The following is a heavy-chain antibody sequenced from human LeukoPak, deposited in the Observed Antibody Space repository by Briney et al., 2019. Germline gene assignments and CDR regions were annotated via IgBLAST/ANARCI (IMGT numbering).Heavy chain of an antibody. D-gene: IGHD3-16*01. CDR1: GGSISSSSYY. Sequence: SETLSLTCTVSGGSISSSSYYWGWIRQPPGKGLEWIGYIYYSGSTNYNPSLKSRVTISVDTSKNQFSLKLSSVTAADTAVYYCARLPQGDGDYWGQGTLVTVSS. J-gene: IGHJ4*02. CDR2: IYYSGST. V-gene: IGHV4-61*05. CDR3: ARLPQGDGDY.